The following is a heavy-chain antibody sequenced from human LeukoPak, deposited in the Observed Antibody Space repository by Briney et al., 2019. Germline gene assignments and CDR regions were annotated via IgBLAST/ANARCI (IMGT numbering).Heavy chain of an antibody. Sequence: PGGSLRLSCAASGFTFSSYGMHWVRQAPGKGLEWVAVISYDGSNKYYADSVKGRYTISRDNSKNTLYLQMSSLRAEDTAVYYCAKDYGGIAAGPFDYWGQGTLVTVSS. D-gene: IGHD6-13*01. CDR1: GFTFSSYG. J-gene: IGHJ4*02. CDR2: ISYDGSNK. V-gene: IGHV3-30*18. CDR3: AKDYGGIAAGPFDY.